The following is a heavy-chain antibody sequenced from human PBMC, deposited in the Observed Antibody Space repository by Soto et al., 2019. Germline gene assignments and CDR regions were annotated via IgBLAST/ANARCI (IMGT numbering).Heavy chain of an antibody. Sequence: SLRLSCAASGFTFDDHAMHWVRQAPGKGLEWVSGLHWDSGTISYADSVKGRFTISRDTAKNSLYLQMNSLRAEDTALYYCGKLARGGGSRSDSWGQGTLVTVS. CDR1: GFTFDDHA. J-gene: IGHJ5*02. CDR3: GKLARGGGSRSDS. CDR2: LHWDSGTI. V-gene: IGHV3-9*01. D-gene: IGHD6-13*01.